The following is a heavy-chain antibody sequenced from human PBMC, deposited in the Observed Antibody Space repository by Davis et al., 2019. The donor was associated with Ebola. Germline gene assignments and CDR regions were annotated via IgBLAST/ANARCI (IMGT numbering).Heavy chain of an antibody. CDR3: ARGNYGDYIVLYYYNMDV. Sequence: SETLSLTCTVSGGSISSYYWSWIRQPPGKGLEYIGYINYSGSSNYNPSLKSRVTMSVDTSKNQFSLKLSSVTAADTAVYYCARGNYGDYIVLYYYNMDVWGQGTTVTVSS. CDR1: GGSISSYY. CDR2: INYSGSS. D-gene: IGHD4-17*01. V-gene: IGHV4-59*01. J-gene: IGHJ6*02.